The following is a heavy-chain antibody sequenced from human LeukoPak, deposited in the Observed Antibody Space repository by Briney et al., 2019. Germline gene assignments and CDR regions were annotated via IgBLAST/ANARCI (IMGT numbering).Heavy chain of an antibody. CDR2: IYYSGST. J-gene: IGHJ4*02. Sequence: SETLSLTCTVSGGPISSYYWSWIRQPPGKGLEWIGYIYYSGSTNYNPSLESRVTISVDTSKNQFSLKLSSVTAADTAVYYCAISKPPMSSFDYWGQGTLVTVSS. CDR3: AISKPPMSSFDY. CDR1: GGPISSYY. V-gene: IGHV4-59*01.